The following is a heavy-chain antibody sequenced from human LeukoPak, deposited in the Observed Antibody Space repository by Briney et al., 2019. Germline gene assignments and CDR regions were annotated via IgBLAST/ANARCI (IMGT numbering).Heavy chain of an antibody. J-gene: IGHJ3*02. CDR1: GFTFSVHH. V-gene: IGHV3-72*01. Sequence: GGSLRLSCVGSGFTFSVHHMDWVRQVPGEGLEWIGRVRNKDRSYKTEYAASVKGRFTISRDDSKNSAFLQVDSLKTEDTAIYFCTRDGGQGGHTAFDIWGQGTVVTVSS. CDR2: VRNKDRSYKT. CDR3: TRDGGQGGHTAFDI. D-gene: IGHD3-16*01.